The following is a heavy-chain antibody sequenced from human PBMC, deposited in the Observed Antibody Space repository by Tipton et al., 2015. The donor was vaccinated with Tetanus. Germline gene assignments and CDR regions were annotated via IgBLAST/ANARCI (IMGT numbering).Heavy chain of an antibody. CDR3: AKGWEIDY. Sequence: SLRLSCAASGFTFSSYGMHWVRQAPGKGLEWVAVISYDGSNKYYADSVKGRFTISRDNSKNTLYLQMNSLRAEDTAVYYCAKGWEIDYWGQGTLVTVSS. CDR2: ISYDGSNK. J-gene: IGHJ4*02. V-gene: IGHV3-30*18. CDR1: GFTFSSYG. D-gene: IGHD1-26*01.